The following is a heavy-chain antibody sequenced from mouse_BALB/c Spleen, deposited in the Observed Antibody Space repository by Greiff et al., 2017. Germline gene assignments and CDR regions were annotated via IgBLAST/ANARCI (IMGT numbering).Heavy chain of an antibody. CDR2: ISYSGST. J-gene: IGHJ1*01. CDR1: GYSITSDYA. V-gene: IGHV3-2*02. CDR3: ARRGYDYSYWYFDV. D-gene: IGHD2-4*01. Sequence: EVKLMESGPGLVKPSQSLSLTCTVTGYSITSDYAWNWIRQFPGNKLEWMGYISYSGSTSYNPSLKSRISITRDTSKNQSFQQLNSVTTEDTATYYCARRGYDYSYWYFDVWGAGTTVTVSS.